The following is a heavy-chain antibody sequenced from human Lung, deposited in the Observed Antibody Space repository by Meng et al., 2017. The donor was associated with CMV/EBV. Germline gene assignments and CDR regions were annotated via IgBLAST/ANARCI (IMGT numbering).Heavy chain of an antibody. CDR3: EKPGHRTTCLCDS. D-gene: IGHD1-14*01. CDR1: GFTFSDFG. V-gene: IGHV3-30*02. CDR2: VRVDGSDK. J-gene: IGHJ4*02. Sequence: GGSLRLSCASSGFTFSDFGRHWVRQAPGKGLEWVAYVRVDGSDKFYADSVKGRFAVSRDNSKNTLFLQLNSLRPEDTAVYYCEKPGHRTTCLCDSWGRGTXVTVSS.